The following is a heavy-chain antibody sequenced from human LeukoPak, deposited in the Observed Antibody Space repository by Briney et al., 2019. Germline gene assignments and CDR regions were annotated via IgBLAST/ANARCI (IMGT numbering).Heavy chain of an antibody. J-gene: IGHJ6*03. CDR2: IYSGGST. D-gene: IGHD5-12*01. V-gene: IGHV3-53*01. CDR1: GFTVSRNY. CDR3: ARGVGGYDLLAYYYYYYMDV. Sequence: GGSPRLPCAASGFTVSRNYMSWVRQAPGKGLEWVSVIYSGGSTYYADSVKGRFTISRDSSKNTLYLQMNSLRAEDTAVYYCARGVGGYDLLAYYYYYYMDVWGKGTTVTVSS.